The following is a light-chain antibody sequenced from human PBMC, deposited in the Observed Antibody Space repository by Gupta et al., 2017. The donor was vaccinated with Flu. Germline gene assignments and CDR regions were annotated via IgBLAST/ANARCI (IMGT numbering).Light chain of an antibody. CDR1: QSVSSSY. J-gene: IGKJ3*01. CDR2: GAS. Sequence: ELVLTQSPGPLSLSPGERATLPCRASQSVSSSYLAWYQQKPGQAPRRLIYGASSRATGIPDRFSGSGSGTDFTLTISRLEPEDFAVYYCQQYGSSLFTCGPGTKVDIK. V-gene: IGKV3-20*01. CDR3: QQYGSSLFT.